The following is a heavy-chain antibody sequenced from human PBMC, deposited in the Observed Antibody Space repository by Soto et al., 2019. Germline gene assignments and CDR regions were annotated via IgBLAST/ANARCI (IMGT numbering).Heavy chain of an antibody. CDR1: EFMFSGYL. CDR3: ARGVGGVLVAGFDY. CDR2: INQDGSET. D-gene: IGHD6-19*01. Sequence: PGGSLRLSCVASEFMFSGYLMSWVRQAPGKGLEWVANINQDGSETYYPDSVKGRFAISRDNTKNLLSLQMNSLRAEDTAVCYYARGVGGVLVAGFDYWGQGTLVTVSS. J-gene: IGHJ4*02. V-gene: IGHV3-7*01.